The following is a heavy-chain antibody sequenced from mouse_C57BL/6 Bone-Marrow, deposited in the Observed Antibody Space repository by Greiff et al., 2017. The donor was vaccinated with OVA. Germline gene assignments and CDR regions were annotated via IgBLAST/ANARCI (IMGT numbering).Heavy chain of an antibody. J-gene: IGHJ2*01. Sequence: EVKLVESGPELVKPGASVKISCKASGYSFTGYYMNWVKQSPEKSLEWIGEINPSTGGTTYNQKFKAKATLTVDKSSSTAYMQLKSLTSEDSAVYYCARRGYYGSSYVYWGQGTTLPVSS. CDR3: ARRGYYGSSYVY. CDR2: INPSTGGT. D-gene: IGHD1-1*01. CDR1: GYSFTGYY. V-gene: IGHV1-42*01.